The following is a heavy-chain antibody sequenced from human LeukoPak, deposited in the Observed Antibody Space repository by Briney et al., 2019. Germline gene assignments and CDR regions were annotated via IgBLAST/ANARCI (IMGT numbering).Heavy chain of an antibody. D-gene: IGHD3-16*01. CDR3: TPTYYDHVWAFDI. V-gene: IGHV3-49*04. CDR2: IRSKAYGGTT. J-gene: IGHJ3*02. CDR1: GFTFGDYA. Sequence: PGGSLRLSCTASGFTFGDYAMSWVRQAPGKGLEWVGFIRSKAYGGTTEYAASVKGRFSISRDDSKSMAYLQMNSLKTEDTAVYYCTPTYYDHVWAFDIWGQGTMVTVSS.